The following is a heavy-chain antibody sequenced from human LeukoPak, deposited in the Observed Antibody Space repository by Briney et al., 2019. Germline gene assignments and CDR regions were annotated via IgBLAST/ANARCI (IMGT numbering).Heavy chain of an antibody. D-gene: IGHD6-19*01. CDR2: INPNSGGT. J-gene: IGHJ4*02. V-gene: IGHV1-2*02. Sequence: ASVKVSCKASGYTFTGYYMHWVRQAPGQGLEWMGWINPNSGGTNYAQKFQGRVTMTRDTSISTAYMELSRLRSDDTAVYYCARAEYSSGWYFPWGRGTLVTVAS. CDR1: GYTFTGYY. CDR3: ARAEYSSGWYFP.